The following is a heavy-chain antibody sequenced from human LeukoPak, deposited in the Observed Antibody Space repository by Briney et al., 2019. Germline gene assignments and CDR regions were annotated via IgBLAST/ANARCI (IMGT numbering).Heavy chain of an antibody. CDR2: VDPEDGET. CDR3: ATGANIAAADYYYYYYMDV. J-gene: IGHJ6*03. D-gene: IGHD6-13*01. V-gene: IGHV1-69-2*01. Sequence: GASVKVSCKASGYTFTDYYMHWVQQAPGKGLEWMGRVDPEDGETIYAEKFQGRVTITADTSTDTAYMELSSLRSEDTAVYYCATGANIAAADYYYYYYMDVWGKGTTVTVSS. CDR1: GYTFTDYY.